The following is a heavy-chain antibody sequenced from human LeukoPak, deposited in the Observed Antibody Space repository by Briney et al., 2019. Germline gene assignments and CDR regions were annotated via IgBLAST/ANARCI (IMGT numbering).Heavy chain of an antibody. V-gene: IGHV1-18*01. Sequence: SVNVSRKDSRYTFPNYGISSVRPAPGQGVAGMGWIYAYNGNKNCAHKLQDRVTRTTDTSTGTAYIELKSLRSDDTAVYYCAREGYCSGGSCYPGVPDYWGQGTLVTVSS. CDR3: AREGYCSGGSCYPGVPDY. CDR1: RYTFPNYG. D-gene: IGHD2-15*01. J-gene: IGHJ4*02. CDR2: IYAYNGNK.